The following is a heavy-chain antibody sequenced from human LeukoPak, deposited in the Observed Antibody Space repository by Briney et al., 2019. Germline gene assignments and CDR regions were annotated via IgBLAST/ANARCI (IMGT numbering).Heavy chain of an antibody. V-gene: IGHV4-39*02. CDR2: IYYSGST. D-gene: IGHD5-18*01. J-gene: IGHJ3*02. CDR1: GGSISSSSYY. CDR3: ARDIPRASGYNDAFDI. Sequence: SETLSLTCTVSGGSISSSSYYWGWIRHPPGKGLEWIGSIYYSGSTYYNPSLKSRVTISVDTSKNQFSLKLSSVTAADTAVYYCARDIPRASGYNDAFDIWGQGTMVTVSS.